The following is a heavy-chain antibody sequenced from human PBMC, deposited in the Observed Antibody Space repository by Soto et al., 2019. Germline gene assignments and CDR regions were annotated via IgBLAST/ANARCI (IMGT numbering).Heavy chain of an antibody. CDR2: TYYRSKWYS. J-gene: IGHJ6*02. V-gene: IGHV6-1*01. D-gene: IGHD6-6*01. Sequence: SQTLSLTCAISGDSVSSNSAAWNWIRQSPSRGLEWLGRTYYRSKWYSDYAGSVKSRITINADTSKNSLYLQMNSLRAGDTAVYYCVRSGSGARRYAMDVWGQGTTVTVSS. CDR3: VRSGSGARRYAMDV. CDR1: GDSVSSNSAA.